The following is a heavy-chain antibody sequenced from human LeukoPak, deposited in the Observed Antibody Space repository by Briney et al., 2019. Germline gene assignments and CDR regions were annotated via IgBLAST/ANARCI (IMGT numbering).Heavy chain of an antibody. CDR2: INPFNGNT. CDR3: ASDPRTVWSTNSDNWFDP. Sequence: ASVKVSCKASGYSFTTLGITWVRQAPGQGRAWMGWINPFNGNTKYVQQLQGRVSMTTDTSTSTAYMELRSLRSDDTAVYYCASDPRTVWSTNSDNWFDPWGQGTLVTVSS. D-gene: IGHD2-8*02. J-gene: IGHJ5*02. V-gene: IGHV1-18*01. CDR1: GYSFTTLG.